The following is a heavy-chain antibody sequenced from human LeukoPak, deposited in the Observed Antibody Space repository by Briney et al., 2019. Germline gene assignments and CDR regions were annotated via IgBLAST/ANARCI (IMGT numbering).Heavy chain of an antibody. CDR3: AREGGSVCSGGSCYWFDP. CDR1: GYTFTGYY. D-gene: IGHD2-15*01. CDR2: INPNSGGT. V-gene: IGHV1-2*02. Sequence: GASVKVSCKASGYTFTGYYMHWVRQAPGQGLEWMGWINPNSGGTNYAQKFQGRVTMTRDTSISTAYMEPSRLRSDDTAVYYCAREGGSVCSGGSCYWFDPWGQGTLVTVSS. J-gene: IGHJ5*02.